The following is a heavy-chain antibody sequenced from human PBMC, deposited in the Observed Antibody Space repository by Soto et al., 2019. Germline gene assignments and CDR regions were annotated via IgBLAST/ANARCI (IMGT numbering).Heavy chain of an antibody. D-gene: IGHD3-10*01. V-gene: IGHV1-69*01. J-gene: IGHJ4*02. CDR1: GGTFSSYA. CDR2: IIPIFGTA. CDR3: ARGGGYYGSGNEWVVDD. Sequence: QVQLVQSGAEVQKPGSSVKVSCKASGGTFSSYAISWVRQAPGQGLEWMGGIIPIFGTANYAQKFQGRVTITADDSTSTAYMELSSLRSEDTSVYYCARGGGYYGSGNEWVVDDWGQVTLVTVSS.